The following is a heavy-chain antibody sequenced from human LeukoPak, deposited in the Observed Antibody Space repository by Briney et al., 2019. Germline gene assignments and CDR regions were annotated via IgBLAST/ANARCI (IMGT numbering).Heavy chain of an antibody. CDR2: IKSRGGST. Sequence: ASVTVSCKASGYTFNTDYFHWVRQAPGQGLEWMGIIKSRGGSTTYAQKFQGRVTMTTDTPTSTVYMDLSSLTYEDTAVYYCARDRESSGFFSYYYGMDVWGQGTTVTVSS. CDR3: ARDRESSGFFSYYYGMDV. D-gene: IGHD6-19*01. V-gene: IGHV1-46*02. CDR1: GYTFNTDY. J-gene: IGHJ6*02.